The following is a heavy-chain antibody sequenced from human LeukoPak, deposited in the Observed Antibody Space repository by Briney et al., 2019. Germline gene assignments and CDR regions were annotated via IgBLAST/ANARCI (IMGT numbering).Heavy chain of an antibody. J-gene: IGHJ4*02. CDR3: ARHHKDIVVVIAATGGSFDY. Sequence: PSETLSLTCAVYGGSFSGYYWSWIRQPPGKGLEWIGEINHSGSTNYNPSLKSRVTISVDMSKNQFSLRLSSVTAADTAVYYCARHHKDIVVVIAATGGSFDYWGQGTLVTVSS. CDR2: INHSGST. D-gene: IGHD2-15*01. V-gene: IGHV4-34*01. CDR1: GGSFSGYY.